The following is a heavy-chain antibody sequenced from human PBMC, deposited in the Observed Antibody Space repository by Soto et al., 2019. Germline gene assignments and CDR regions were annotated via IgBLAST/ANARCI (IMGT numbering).Heavy chain of an antibody. V-gene: IGHV1-46*01. CDR2: INPSGGST. Sequence: GASVKVSCKASGYTFTSYYMHWVRQAPGQGLEWMGIINPSGGSTSYAQKFQGRVTMTRDTSTSTVYMELSSLRSEDTAVYYCARDPRQQLAQYYFDYWGQGTLVTVSS. CDR1: GYTFTSYY. CDR3: ARDPRQQLAQYYFDY. D-gene: IGHD6-13*01. J-gene: IGHJ4*02.